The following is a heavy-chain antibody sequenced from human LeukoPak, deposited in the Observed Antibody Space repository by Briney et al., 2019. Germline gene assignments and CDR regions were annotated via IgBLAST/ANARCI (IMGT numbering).Heavy chain of an antibody. CDR1: GFTFSSYW. Sequence: GGSLRLSCAASGFTFSSYWMSWVRQAPGKGLEWVANIKQDGSEKYYVDSVKGRFTISRDNAKNSLYLQMNSLRAEDTAVYYCARVRWYYYGSGSSHYFDYWGQGTLVTVSS. D-gene: IGHD3-10*01. CDR2: IKQDGSEK. V-gene: IGHV3-7*01. J-gene: IGHJ4*02. CDR3: ARVRWYYYGSGSSHYFDY.